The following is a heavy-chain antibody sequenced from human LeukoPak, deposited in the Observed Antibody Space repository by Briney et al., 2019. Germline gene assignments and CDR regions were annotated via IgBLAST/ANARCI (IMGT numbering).Heavy chain of an antibody. CDR2: ISSSSGTI. CDR3: ARALGYSYGYAVDY. V-gene: IGHV3-48*01. D-gene: IGHD5-18*01. Sequence: PGGCLRLSCAASGFIFSNYNMNWVSQTPGKGLEWLSYISSSSGTIYYADSVKGRFTISGDNAKNSLYLQMNSLRAEDTAVYYCARALGYSYGYAVDYWGQGTLVTVSS. J-gene: IGHJ4*02. CDR1: GFIFSNYN.